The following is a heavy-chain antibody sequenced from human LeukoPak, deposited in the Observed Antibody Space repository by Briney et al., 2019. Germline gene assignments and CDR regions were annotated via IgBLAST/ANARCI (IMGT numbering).Heavy chain of an antibody. V-gene: IGHV1-8*01. J-gene: IGHJ3*02. CDR3: ARGGTAVAGNAFDI. CDR1: GYTXXXYD. D-gene: IGHD6-19*01. Sequence: GYTXXXYDINWVRQAPGQGLEWMGWMNPNSGNTGYAQKFQGRVTMTRNTSISTAYMELSSLRSEDTAVYYCARGGTAVAGNAFDIWGQGTMVTVSS. CDR2: MNPNSGNT.